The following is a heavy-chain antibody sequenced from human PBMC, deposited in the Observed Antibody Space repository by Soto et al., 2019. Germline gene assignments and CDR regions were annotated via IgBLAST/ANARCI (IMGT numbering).Heavy chain of an antibody. CDR1: GFSLTNAW. CDR3: TTDTMVEGVTSYYYAMDV. Sequence: EVQLVESGGGLVEPGGSLRLSCAASGFSLTNAWMNWVRQSPGKGXEXXXXXXSRTKRGTIDYAAPVKGTFSISRDDSGIMLFLQMNSLKAEDTAVYYCTTDTMVEGVTSYYYAMDVWGQGTTVTVSS. V-gene: IGHV3-15*07. CDR2: XXSRTKRGTI. D-gene: IGHD2-15*01. J-gene: IGHJ6*02.